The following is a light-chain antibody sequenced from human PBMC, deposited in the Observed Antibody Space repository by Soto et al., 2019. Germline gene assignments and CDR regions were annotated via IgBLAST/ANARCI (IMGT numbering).Light chain of an antibody. CDR3: QQYGTSPVT. V-gene: IGKV3-20*01. J-gene: IGKJ1*01. CDR2: GAS. CDR1: QTVSTNY. Sequence: EIVLTQSPGTLSLSPGERATLSCRASQTVSTNYLAWYQQKPGQAPSLLIYGASSRATGIPDRFSGSGSGTDFTLTISRLEPEDFAVYYCQQYGTSPVTFGQGPKVEIK.